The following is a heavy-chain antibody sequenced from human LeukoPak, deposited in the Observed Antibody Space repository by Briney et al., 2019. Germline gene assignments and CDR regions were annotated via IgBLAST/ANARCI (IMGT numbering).Heavy chain of an antibody. D-gene: IGHD6-6*01. CDR3: ARGDSSSGY. V-gene: IGHV3-23*01. Sequence: PGGSLRLSCAASGFTFSSYAMSWVRQAPGKGLEWVSAISGSGGSTYYADSVKGRFTISRDNAKNSLYLQMNSLRAEDTAVYYCARGDSSSGYWGQGTLVTVSS. CDR2: ISGSGGST. J-gene: IGHJ4*02. CDR1: GFTFSSYA.